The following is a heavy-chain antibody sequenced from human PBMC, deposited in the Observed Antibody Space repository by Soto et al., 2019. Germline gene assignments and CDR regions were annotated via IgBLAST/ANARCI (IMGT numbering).Heavy chain of an antibody. V-gene: IGHV4-4*07. CDR1: GXSRSDYN. J-gene: IGHJ6*02. CDR2: FYYSGNT. Sequence: XTLPLPSAVSGXSRSDYNNSWIRRPAGKGLELIGRFYYSGNTKSNPSIKSRVTMSAETYKNQLSLSLSYVTAADSAIYYCARMYTSGFYRPEGDYFLYGMDVCGQGTTATFS. CDR3: ARMYTSGFYRPEGDYFLYGMDV. D-gene: IGHD6-19*01.